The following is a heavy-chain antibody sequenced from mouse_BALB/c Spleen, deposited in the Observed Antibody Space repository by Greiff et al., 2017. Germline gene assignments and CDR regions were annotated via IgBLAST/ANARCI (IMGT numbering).Heavy chain of an antibody. D-gene: IGHD2-4*01. CDR1: GFNIKDTY. V-gene: IGHV14-3*02. Sequence: VQLQQSGAELVKPGASVKLSCTASGFNIKDTYMHWVKQRPEQGLEWIGRIDPANGNTKYDPKFQGKATITADTSSNTAYLQLSSLTSEDTAVYYCASGDYDPWFAYWGQGTLVTVSA. J-gene: IGHJ3*01. CDR2: IDPANGNT. CDR3: ASGDYDPWFAY.